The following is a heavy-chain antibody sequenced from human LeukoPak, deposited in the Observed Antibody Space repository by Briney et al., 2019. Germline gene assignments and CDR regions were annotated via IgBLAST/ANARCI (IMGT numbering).Heavy chain of an antibody. CDR3: ARDRWYDSSGYYDY. D-gene: IGHD3-22*01. J-gene: IGHJ4*02. CDR2: ISSSSSYT. Sequence: GGSLRLSCAASGFTFSDYYMSWIRQAPGKGLEWVSYISSSSSYTNYADSVKGRFTISRDNAKNSLYLQMNSLRAEDTAVYYCARDRWYDSSGYYDYWGQGTLVTVSS. CDR1: GFTFSDYY. V-gene: IGHV3-11*05.